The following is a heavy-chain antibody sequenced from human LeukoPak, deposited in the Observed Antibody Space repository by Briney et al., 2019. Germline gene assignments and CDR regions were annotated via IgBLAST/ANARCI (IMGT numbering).Heavy chain of an antibody. J-gene: IGHJ4*02. CDR3: AKDSGHRIVGTTTFLDY. CDR1: GFTFSSYG. D-gene: IGHD1-26*01. CDR2: ISYDGSNK. Sequence: GGSLRLSCAASGFTFSSYGMHWVRQAPGKGLEWVAVISYDGSNKYYADSVKGRFTISRDNSRNTLYLQMNSLRAEDTAVYYCAKDSGHRIVGTTTFLDYWGQGTLVTVSS. V-gene: IGHV3-30*18.